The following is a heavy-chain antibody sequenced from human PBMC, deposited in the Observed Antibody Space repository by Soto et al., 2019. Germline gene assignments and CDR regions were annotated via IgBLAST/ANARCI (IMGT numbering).Heavy chain of an antibody. J-gene: IGHJ4*02. Sequence: SETLSLTCAVYGGSFSGYYWSWIRQPPGKGLEWIGEINHSGSTNYNPSLKSRVTISVDTSKNQFSLKLSSVTAADTAVYFCSRGGRAYRSGWSYYFDYWGQGTLVTVSS. CDR3: SRGGRAYRSGWSYYFDY. CDR1: GGSFSGYY. V-gene: IGHV4-34*01. CDR2: INHSGST. D-gene: IGHD6-19*01.